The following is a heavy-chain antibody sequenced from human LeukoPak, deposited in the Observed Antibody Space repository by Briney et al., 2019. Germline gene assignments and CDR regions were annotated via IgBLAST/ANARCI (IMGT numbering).Heavy chain of an antibody. J-gene: IGHJ5*02. Sequence: HPRGSLRLSCAASGFIFNNYGLIWVRQAPGKGLEWVSAISNDGGGTQYADFVEGRFTISRDNSKNTLFLQMSSLRAEDTALYYCAKGSSGYFADLWGQGTLVTVSS. CDR1: GFIFNNYG. D-gene: IGHD3-22*01. V-gene: IGHV3-23*01. CDR2: ISNDGGGT. CDR3: AKGSSGYFADL.